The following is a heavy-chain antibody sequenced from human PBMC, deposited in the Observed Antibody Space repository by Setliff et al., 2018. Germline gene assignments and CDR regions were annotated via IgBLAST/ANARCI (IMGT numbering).Heavy chain of an antibody. CDR2: ISTYTANT. D-gene: IGHD4-17*01. V-gene: IGHV1-18*01. CDR1: GYTFTSYG. CDR3: VRDAGWQYDDYAGVYFPH. Sequence: RASVKVSCKASGYTFTSYGVSWVRQAPGQGLEWMGWISTYTANTKYAQRFQGRVIMTTDTSTSTAYMELRSLRSDDTAVYYCVRDAGWQYDDYAGVYFPHWGQGTLVTVSS. J-gene: IGHJ1*01.